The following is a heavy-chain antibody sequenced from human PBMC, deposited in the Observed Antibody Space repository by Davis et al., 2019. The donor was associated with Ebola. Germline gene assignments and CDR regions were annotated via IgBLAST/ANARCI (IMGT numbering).Heavy chain of an antibody. CDR3: AKDSSSWAYYDSAGYPFDH. CDR1: GYTFTSYG. V-gene: IGHV1-18*01. J-gene: IGHJ4*02. CDR2: ISAYNGQI. D-gene: IGHD6-13*01. Sequence: ASVKVSCKTSGYTFTSYGISWLRQAPGQGLEWMGWISAYNGQIKYAQKFEGRVTMTTDTSTNTGCMELRSLKSDDTAMYYCAKDSSSWAYYDSAGYPFDHWGQGTLVTVSS.